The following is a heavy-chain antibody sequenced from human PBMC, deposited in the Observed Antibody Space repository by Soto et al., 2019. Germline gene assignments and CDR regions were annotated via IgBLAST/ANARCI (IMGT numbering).Heavy chain of an antibody. Sequence: GASVKVSCKASGYIFTLYTMHWVRLAPGQRLEWMGWINGDSGITKYSQKFQDRVIITRDPSASTAYLEMSSLRSEDTAVYYCARRYCSSASCHPEGNWFDPWGQGTQVTVSS. V-gene: IGHV1-3*01. CDR2: INGDSGIT. CDR1: GYIFTLYT. CDR3: ARRYCSSASCHPEGNWFDP. D-gene: IGHD2-2*01. J-gene: IGHJ5*02.